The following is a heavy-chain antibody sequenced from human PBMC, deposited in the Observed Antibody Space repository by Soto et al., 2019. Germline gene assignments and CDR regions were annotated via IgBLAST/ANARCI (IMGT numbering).Heavy chain of an antibody. CDR1: GGSVSSTNW. J-gene: IGHJ4*02. CDR3: ARDRAVSARGSFDY. CDR2: IYHSGST. Sequence: SETLSLTCAVSGGSVSSTNWWSWVRQPPGKGLEWIGEIYHSGSTYYNPSLKSRVTISVDKSKNQFSLRLSSVTAADTAVYFCARDRAVSARGSFDYWGQGTLVTVS. V-gene: IGHV4-4*02. D-gene: IGHD6-19*01.